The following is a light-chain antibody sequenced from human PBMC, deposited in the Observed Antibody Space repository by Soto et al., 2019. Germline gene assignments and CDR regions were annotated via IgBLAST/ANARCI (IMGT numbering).Light chain of an antibody. Sequence: EIVLTQSPGTLSLSLGERATLSCRASQSVSSIYLGWYQQKPGQAPRLLMYGASSRATGIPERFSGSGSGTDFTLTISRLEPEDFAVYYCQQYGSSPRTFGQGTKVEIK. CDR3: QQYGSSPRT. J-gene: IGKJ1*01. V-gene: IGKV3-20*01. CDR1: QSVSSIY. CDR2: GAS.